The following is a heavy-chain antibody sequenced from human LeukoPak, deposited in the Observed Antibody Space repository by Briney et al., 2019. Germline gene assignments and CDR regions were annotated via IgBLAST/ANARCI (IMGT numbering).Heavy chain of an antibody. J-gene: IGHJ3*02. CDR3: AREGQYYYDSSGQPLDAFDI. D-gene: IGHD3-22*01. V-gene: IGHV3-21*01. CDR1: GFTFSSYS. CDR2: IRSSSSYI. Sequence: PGGSLRLSCAASGFTFSSYSMNWVRQAPGKGLEWVSSIRSSSSYIYYADSVKGRFTISRDNAKNSLYLQMNSLRAEDTAVYYCAREGQYYYDSSGQPLDAFDIWGQGTMVTVSS.